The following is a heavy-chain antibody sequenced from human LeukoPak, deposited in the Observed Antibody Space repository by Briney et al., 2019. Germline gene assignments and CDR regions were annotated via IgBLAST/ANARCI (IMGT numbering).Heavy chain of an antibody. V-gene: IGHV3-23*01. CDR1: GFAFNNYA. D-gene: IGHD3-9*01. CDR2: ISYSGGST. J-gene: IGHJ5*02. Sequence: GGSLRLSCAASGFAFNNYAMSWVRRAPGKGLEWVSTISYSGGSTYYADSVKGRFSISRDNSKNTLYLQMNSLRAEDTAVYYCAKDAETYYDIAGWFDPWGQGTLVTVSS. CDR3: AKDAETYYDIAGWFDP.